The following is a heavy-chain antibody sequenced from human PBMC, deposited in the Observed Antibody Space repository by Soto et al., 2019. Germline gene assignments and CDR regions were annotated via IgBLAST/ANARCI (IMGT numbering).Heavy chain of an antibody. D-gene: IGHD3-9*01. CDR3: AREHNTDPTAYCSLAY. V-gene: IGHV1-18*01. J-gene: IGHJ4*02. CDR1: GYTFTAYG. Sequence: QVQLVQSGPEVTMPGASVKVSCKTSGYTFTAYGRAGLRQAPGQRPEWLGWVGTANANTNYAEKFQGRVTMTSDRSTTTTNTELRSLRYDDTAVYYCAREHNTDPTAYCSLAYWGQGTLVTVSS. CDR2: VGTANANT.